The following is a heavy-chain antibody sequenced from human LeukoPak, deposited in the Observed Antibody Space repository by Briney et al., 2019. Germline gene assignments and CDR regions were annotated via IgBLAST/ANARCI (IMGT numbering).Heavy chain of an antibody. V-gene: IGHV1-2*02. CDR2: SKPNSGDT. CDR3: VKSAQYSSDWFTGCFDY. CDR1: VYTFSDYD. J-gene: IGHJ4*02. D-gene: IGHD3-9*01. Sequence: GASGKVSRKSSVYTFSDYDLHWVRQPPGPGLEWMGWSKPNSGDTHYAQMLQGRVTLTRDTSINTAHMELRRLRSDDTAVYYCVKSAQYSSDWFTGCFDYWGQGAQVSVSS.